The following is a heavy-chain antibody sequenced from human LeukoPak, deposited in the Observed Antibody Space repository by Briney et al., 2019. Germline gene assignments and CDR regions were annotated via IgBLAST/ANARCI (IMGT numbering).Heavy chain of an antibody. CDR3: AKDHRIRWCLPRFDY. J-gene: IGHJ4*02. CDR1: GFTFSSYA. V-gene: IGHV3-23*01. D-gene: IGHD4-23*01. CDR2: ISGSGGST. Sequence: GGSLRLSCAASGFTFSSYAMSWVRQAPGKGLEWVSAISGSGGSTYYADSVKGRFTISRDNSKKTLYLQMNRLRAEDTAVYYCAKDHRIRWCLPRFDYWGQGTLVTVSS.